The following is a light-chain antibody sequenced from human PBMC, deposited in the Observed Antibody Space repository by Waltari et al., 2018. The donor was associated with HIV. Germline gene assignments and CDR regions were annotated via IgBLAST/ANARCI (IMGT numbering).Light chain of an antibody. V-gene: IGKV1-17*02. Sequence: DIQVTQSPPSLSAFVGDKVTITCRTSQDIGSFVAWYQQTPGQAPKRLIFSGSMLQSGVPSRFSATASGSDFVLTISNLQPEDFATYYCLQHSSFPRTFGRGTRVEIK. CDR1: QDIGSF. CDR2: SGS. CDR3: LQHSSFPRT. J-gene: IGKJ4*01.